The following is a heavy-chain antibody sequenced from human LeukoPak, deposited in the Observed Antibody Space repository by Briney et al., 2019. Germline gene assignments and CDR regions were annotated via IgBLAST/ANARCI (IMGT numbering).Heavy chain of an antibody. D-gene: IGHD6-19*01. V-gene: IGHV1-3*03. J-gene: IGHJ4*02. CDR1: GYTFANYA. CDR2: INTRSGDT. Sequence: WASVKVSCKASGYTFANYAIHWVRQAPGQRLEWMGWINTRSGDTEYPYEFQGRVTITRDIAESIASMELRSLRSDDMGVYYCARDSGRGWYEFRWGQGTLVTVSS. CDR3: ARDSGRGWYEFR.